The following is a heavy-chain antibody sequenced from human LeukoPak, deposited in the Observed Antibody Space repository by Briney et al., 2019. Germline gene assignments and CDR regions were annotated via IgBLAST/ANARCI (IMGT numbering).Heavy chain of an antibody. V-gene: IGHV3-53*04. CDR3: ARGVYGDYEDYYYFGLDV. CDR1: GFTVSSNY. D-gene: IGHD4-17*01. CDR2: IYSGGDT. Sequence: GGSLRLSCAASGFTVSSNYMNWVRQAPGKGLEWISVIYSGGDTYYADSVKGRFTISRHSSENTLYLQMNSLRAEDTAMYYCARGVYGDYEDYYYFGLDVWGQGTTVTVSS. J-gene: IGHJ6*02.